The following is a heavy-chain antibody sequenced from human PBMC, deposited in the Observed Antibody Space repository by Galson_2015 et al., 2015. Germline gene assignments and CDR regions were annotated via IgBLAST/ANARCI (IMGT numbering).Heavy chain of an antibody. D-gene: IGHD5-12*01. CDR1: GYTFSNYP. Sequence: SVKVSCKASGYTFSNYPIHWVRQAPGQGLEWMGIVTPGSGATSYAEKFQGRVIMTGDMSTTTAFLELSSLRSDDTALYYCARETSATGYGDHWGQGTLVTVSS. J-gene: IGHJ4*02. V-gene: IGHV1-46*01. CDR3: ARETSATGYGDH. CDR2: VTPGSGAT.